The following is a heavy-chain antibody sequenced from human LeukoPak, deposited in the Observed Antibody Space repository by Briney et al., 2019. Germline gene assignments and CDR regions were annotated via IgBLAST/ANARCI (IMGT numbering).Heavy chain of an antibody. CDR1: GFTFSSYG. CDR2: IWYDGSNK. Sequence: GGSLRLSCAASGFTFSSYGMHWVRQAPGKGLEWVAVIWYDGSNKYYADSVKGRFTISRDNSKNTLNLQMNSLRAEDTAVYYCAREGPPQPIDYWGQGTLVTVSS. CDR3: AREGPPQPIDY. J-gene: IGHJ4*02. V-gene: IGHV3-33*01. D-gene: IGHD1-14*01.